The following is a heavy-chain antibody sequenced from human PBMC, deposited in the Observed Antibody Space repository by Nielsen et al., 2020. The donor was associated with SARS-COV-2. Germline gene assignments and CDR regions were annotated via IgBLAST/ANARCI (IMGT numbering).Heavy chain of an antibody. D-gene: IGHD5-12*01. Sequence: GGSLRLSCAASGFTFSGSAMHWVRQASGKGLEWVGRIRSKANSYASAYAASVKGRFTISRDDSKNTAYLQMNSLKTEDTAVYYCAREGGYGAFDIWGQGTMVTVSS. CDR2: IRSKANSYAS. CDR1: GFTFSGSA. J-gene: IGHJ3*02. CDR3: AREGGYGAFDI. V-gene: IGHV3-73*01.